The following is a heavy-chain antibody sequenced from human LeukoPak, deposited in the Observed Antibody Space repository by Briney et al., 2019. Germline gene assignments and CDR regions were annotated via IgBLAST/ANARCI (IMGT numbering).Heavy chain of an antibody. D-gene: IGHD2-2*02. J-gene: IGHJ5*02. CDR3: ARVVPAAIEASRVWWFDP. CDR1: GYTFTSYG. CDR2: ISAYNGNT. V-gene: IGHV1-18*01. Sequence: ASVKVSCKASGYTFTSYGISWVRQAPGQGLEWMGWISAYNGNTSYAQKLQGRVTMTTDTSTSTAYMELRSLRSDDTAVYYCARVVPAAIEASRVWWFDPWGQGTLVTVSS.